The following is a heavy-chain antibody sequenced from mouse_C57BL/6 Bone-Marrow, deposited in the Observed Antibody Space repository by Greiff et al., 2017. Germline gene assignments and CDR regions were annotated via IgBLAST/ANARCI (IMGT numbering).Heavy chain of an antibody. V-gene: IGHV7-1*01. CDR2: SRNKANDYTT. CDR3: ARDAFSSYSYWYFDV. J-gene: IGHJ1*03. D-gene: IGHD1-1*01. Sequence: EVKLMESGGGLVQSGRSLRLSCATSGFTFSDFYMEWVRQAPGKGLEWIAASRNKANDYTTEYSASVKGRFIVSRDTSQSILYLQMNALRAEDTAIYYCARDAFSSYSYWYFDVWGTGTTVTVSS. CDR1: GFTFSDFY.